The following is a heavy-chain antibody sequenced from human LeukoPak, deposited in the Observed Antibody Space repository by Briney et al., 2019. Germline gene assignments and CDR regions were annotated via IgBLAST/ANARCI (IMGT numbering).Heavy chain of an antibody. V-gene: IGHV3-30*02. Sequence: GGSLRLSCVASGLKFRNYGMHWVRQAPGKGLEWVTFIWYDGSHQYYIDSVKGRFTVSRDNAKSTLYLQMDSLRAEDTAVYYCVTDRNEGKYYDYWGQGTLVTVSS. CDR3: VTDRNEGKYYDY. CDR1: GLKFRNYG. CDR2: IWYDGSHQ. J-gene: IGHJ4*02. D-gene: IGHD2/OR15-2a*01.